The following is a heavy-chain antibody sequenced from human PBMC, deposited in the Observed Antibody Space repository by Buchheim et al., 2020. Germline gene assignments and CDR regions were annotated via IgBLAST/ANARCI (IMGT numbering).Heavy chain of an antibody. CDR1: GGSFSGYY. CDR2: INHSGST. D-gene: IGHD2-2*01. J-gene: IGHJ6*02. Sequence: QVQLQQWGAGLLTPSETLSLTCAVYGGSFSGYYWSWIRQPPGKGLEWIGEINHSGSTNYNPSLKSRVTIPVDTSKNQFSLKLSSVTAADTAVYYCAREGGPVSSTRALMDVWGQGTT. V-gene: IGHV4-34*01. CDR3: AREGGPVSSTRALMDV.